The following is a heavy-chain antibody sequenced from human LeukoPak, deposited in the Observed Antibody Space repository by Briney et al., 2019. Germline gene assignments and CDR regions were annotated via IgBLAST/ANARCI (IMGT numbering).Heavy chain of an antibody. D-gene: IGHD5-12*01. Sequence: SETLSVTCSVSGDSLAAPSYYWAWIRQPPGKGLEWIASIYYSGNTNYDPSLQSRATISVDTSKNQLSLSRSSATAADTAVYYCARQIRYTYDPSWFHPWGQETLVTVSS. V-gene: IGHV4-39*01. CDR1: GDSLAAPSYY. CDR2: IYYSGNT. J-gene: IGHJ5*02. CDR3: ARQIRYTYDPSWFHP.